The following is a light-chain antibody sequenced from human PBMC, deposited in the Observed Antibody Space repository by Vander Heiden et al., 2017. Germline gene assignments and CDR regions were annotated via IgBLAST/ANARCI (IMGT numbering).Light chain of an antibody. Sequence: DIQMTQSPSFVSASVGDRVTISCRASQYSISWLAWYQQKPGEAPKLLISDASRLQDEVPPRFSGSGSGTEFTLTISSLQPEDSASYYCQQTENFPVAFGQGTKVEVK. CDR2: DAS. CDR1: QYSISW. CDR3: QQTENFPVA. J-gene: IGKJ1*01. V-gene: IGKV1-12*01.